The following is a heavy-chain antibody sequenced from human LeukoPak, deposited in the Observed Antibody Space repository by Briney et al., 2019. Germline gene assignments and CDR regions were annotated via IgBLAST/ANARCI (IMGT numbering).Heavy chain of an antibody. D-gene: IGHD2-2*01. J-gene: IGHJ4*02. CDR3: AKDLAPRIVVVPAATFDY. Sequence: GSLRLSCAASGFTFSSHAMSWVRQAPGKGLGWVSAISGVGVSTYYADSVKGRFTVSRDNSKNTLYLQMDSLRAEDTAVYYCAKDLAPRIVVVPAATFDYWGQGTLVTVSS. CDR2: ISGVGVST. CDR1: GFTFSSHA. V-gene: IGHV3-23*01.